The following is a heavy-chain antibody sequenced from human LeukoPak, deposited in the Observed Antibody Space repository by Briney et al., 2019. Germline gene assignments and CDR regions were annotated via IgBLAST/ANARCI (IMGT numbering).Heavy chain of an antibody. Sequence: PGGSLRLSCAASGFTFSSYGMHWVRQAPGKGLEWVAVISYDGSNKYYADSVKGRFTISRDNSKNTLYLQMNSLRAEDTAVYYCARGVSLAAYWGQGTLVTVSS. V-gene: IGHV3-30*03. J-gene: IGHJ4*02. CDR1: GFTFSSYG. D-gene: IGHD6-13*01. CDR2: ISYDGSNK. CDR3: ARGVSLAAY.